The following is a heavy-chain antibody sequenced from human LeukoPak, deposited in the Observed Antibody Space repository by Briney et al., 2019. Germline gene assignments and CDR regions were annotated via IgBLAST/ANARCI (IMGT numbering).Heavy chain of an antibody. CDR2: IKSKTDGGTT. J-gene: IGHJ4*02. D-gene: IGHD5-18*01. Sequence: GGSLRLSCEGSGFTFSNYWMSWVRQAPGKGLEWVGRIKSKTDGGTTDYAAPVKGRFTISRDDSKNTLYLQMNSLKTEDTAVYYCTTDLVDTAMVTEHYWGQGTLVTVSS. CDR3: TTDLVDTAMVTEHY. V-gene: IGHV3-15*01. CDR1: GFTFSNYW.